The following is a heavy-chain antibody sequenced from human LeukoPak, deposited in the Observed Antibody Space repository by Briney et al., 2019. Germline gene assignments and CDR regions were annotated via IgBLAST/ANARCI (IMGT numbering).Heavy chain of an antibody. J-gene: IGHJ5*02. CDR3: ARSGYDPNWFDP. CDR1: GYTFTSYY. Sequence: ASVKVSCKASGYTFTSYYMHRVRQAPGQGLEWMGIINPSGGSTSYAQKFQGRVTMTRDTSTSTVYMELSSLRSEDTAVYFCARSGYDPNWFDPWGQGTLVTVSS. V-gene: IGHV1-46*01. D-gene: IGHD5-12*01. CDR2: INPSGGST.